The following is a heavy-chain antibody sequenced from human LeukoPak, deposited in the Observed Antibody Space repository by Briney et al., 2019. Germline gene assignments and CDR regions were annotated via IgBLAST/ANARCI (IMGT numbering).Heavy chain of an antibody. J-gene: IGHJ4*02. CDR1: VYTFTSCD. V-gene: IGHV1-8*01. D-gene: IGHD6-19*01. Sequence: ASVTVSCKASVYTFTSCDINWVRQATGQGLDWMGWMNPNSGNTGYGQSFQGRITMTREISIGTAYMELSNLTSEDTAIYYCTRGSSGRRDNWGQGTLVTVSA. CDR3: TRGSSGRRDN. CDR2: MNPNSGNT.